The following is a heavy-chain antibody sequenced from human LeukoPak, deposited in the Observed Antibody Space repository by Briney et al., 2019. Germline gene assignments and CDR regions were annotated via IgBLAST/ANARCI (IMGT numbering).Heavy chain of an antibody. V-gene: IGHV3-23*01. Sequence: PGGSLRLSCAASGFTFSDYYMSWIRQAPGKGLEWVSSISGGGGSTYYADSVKGRFTISRDNSKNTLYLQMNSLRAEDTAVYYCAKGRQWELPLDYWGQGTLVTVSS. CDR3: AKGRQWELPLDY. CDR2: ISGGGGST. CDR1: GFTFSDYY. J-gene: IGHJ4*02. D-gene: IGHD1-26*01.